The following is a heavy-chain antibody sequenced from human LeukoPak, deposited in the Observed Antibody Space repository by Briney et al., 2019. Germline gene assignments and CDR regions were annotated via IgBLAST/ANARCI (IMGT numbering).Heavy chain of an antibody. J-gene: IGHJ4*02. V-gene: IGHV3-30-3*01. D-gene: IGHD4-17*01. Sequence: PGRSLRLSCAASGFTFSSYAMHWVRQAPGKGLEWVAVISYDGSNKYYADSVKGRFTISRDNSKNTLYLQMNSLRAEDTAVYYCARDPIYGDYGQALDYWGQGTLVTVSS. CDR1: GFTFSSYA. CDR2: ISYDGSNK. CDR3: ARDPIYGDYGQALDY.